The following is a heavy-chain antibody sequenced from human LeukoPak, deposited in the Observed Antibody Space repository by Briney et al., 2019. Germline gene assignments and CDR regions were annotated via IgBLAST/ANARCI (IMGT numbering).Heavy chain of an antibody. CDR1: GGTFSSYA. CDR3: ARERSRSFDY. J-gene: IGHJ4*02. V-gene: IGHV1-8*02. Sequence: ASVKVSCKASGGTFSSYAISWVRQATGQGLEWMGWMNPNSGNTGYAQKFQGRVTMTRNTSISTAYMELSSLRSEDTAVYYCARERSRSFDYWGQGTLVTVSS. D-gene: IGHD6-19*01. CDR2: MNPNSGNT.